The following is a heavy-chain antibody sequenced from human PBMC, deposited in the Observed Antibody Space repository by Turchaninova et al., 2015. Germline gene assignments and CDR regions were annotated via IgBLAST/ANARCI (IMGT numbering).Heavy chain of an antibody. D-gene: IGHD3-10*01. J-gene: IGHJ5*02. Sequence: QITLKESGPTLVKPTQTLTLTCTFSGFSHSTSGRGGGWIRQPPGKALEWLALMYWDDDKRYSPSLKSRLTITKDTSKNQVVLTMTNMDPVDTATYYCAHRRRAGSYNWFDPWAREPWSPSPQ. CDR1: GFSHSTSGRG. V-gene: IGHV2-5*02. CDR3: AHRRRAGSYNWFDP. CDR2: MYWDDDK.